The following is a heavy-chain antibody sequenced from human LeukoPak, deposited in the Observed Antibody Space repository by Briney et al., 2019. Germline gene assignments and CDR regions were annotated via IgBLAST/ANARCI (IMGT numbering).Heavy chain of an antibody. Sequence: SETLSLTCAVYGGSFRGYYWSWIREPPGKGLEWIGEINHSGSTNYNPSLKSRVTISVDTSKNQFSLKLSSVTAADTAVYYCARGRGPAASYYYYGMDVWGQGTTVTVSS. V-gene: IGHV4-34*01. CDR1: GGSFRGYY. J-gene: IGHJ6*02. D-gene: IGHD2-2*01. CDR2: INHSGST. CDR3: ARGRGPAASYYYYGMDV.